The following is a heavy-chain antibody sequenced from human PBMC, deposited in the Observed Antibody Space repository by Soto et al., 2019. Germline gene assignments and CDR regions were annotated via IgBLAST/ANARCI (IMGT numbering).Heavy chain of an antibody. V-gene: IGHV3-7*01. Sequence: GGSLRLSCAASGFTFSSFWMTWVRQAPGKGLEWVANIKHDGSEKYYVESVKGRFTISRDNARNSLFLEMKSLRSGDTAVYSCVRDRSGSYLEGFDYWGQGTLVTVSS. J-gene: IGHJ4*02. D-gene: IGHD1-26*01. CDR1: GFTFSSFW. CDR2: IKHDGSEK. CDR3: VRDRSGSYLEGFDY.